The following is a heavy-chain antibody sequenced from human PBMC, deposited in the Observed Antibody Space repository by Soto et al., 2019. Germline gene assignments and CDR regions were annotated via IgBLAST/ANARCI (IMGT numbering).Heavy chain of an antibody. V-gene: IGHV1-18*01. CDR2: MNPNNGNT. CDR3: AKDSRITMVRGVISDLTSPFDY. D-gene: IGHD3-10*01. CDR1: GYTFTSYD. Sequence: ASVKVSCKASGYTFTSYDINWVRQATGQGLEWMGWMNPNNGNTNYAQKLQGRVTMTTDTSTSTAYMELRSLRSNDTAVYYCAKDSRITMVRGVISDLTSPFDYWGQGTLVTVSS. J-gene: IGHJ4*02.